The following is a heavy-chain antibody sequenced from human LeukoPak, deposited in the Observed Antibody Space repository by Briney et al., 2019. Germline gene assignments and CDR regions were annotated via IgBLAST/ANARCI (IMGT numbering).Heavy chain of an antibody. CDR2: IYYSGST. Sequence: PSETLSLTCTVSGGSVSSGSYYWSWIRQPPGKGLEWIGYIYYSGSTNYNPPLKSRVTISVDTSKNQFSLKLSSVTAADTAVYYCARGDGGRHFDYWGQGTLVTVSS. V-gene: IGHV4-61*01. J-gene: IGHJ4*02. D-gene: IGHD4-23*01. CDR3: ARGDGGRHFDY. CDR1: GGSVSSGSYY.